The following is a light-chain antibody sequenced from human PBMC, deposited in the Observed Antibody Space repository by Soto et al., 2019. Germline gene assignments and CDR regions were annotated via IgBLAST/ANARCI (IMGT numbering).Light chain of an antibody. Sequence: APGESATLSCRASERVSTNLAWYQQTPGQAPRLLIYSASRRPTDIPVRFSGSGSGAEFTLTISSLQSEDFAIYYCQQYNNLPPTFGQGTKVDIK. CDR3: QQYNNLPPT. CDR1: ERVSTN. J-gene: IGKJ1*01. V-gene: IGKV3-15*01. CDR2: SAS.